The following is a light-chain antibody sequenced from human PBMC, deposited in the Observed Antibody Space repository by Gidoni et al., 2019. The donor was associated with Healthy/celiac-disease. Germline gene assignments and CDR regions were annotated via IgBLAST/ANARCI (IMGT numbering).Light chain of an antibody. CDR3: QQYNNWPPLT. Sequence: EIVMTQSPATLSVSPGESATLSCRASQSVSSNFAWYQQKPGQAPRLLIYGAATRATGSPARCSGSGSGTEFTLTISSLQSEDFAVYYCQQYNNWPPLTFGGGTKVEIK. V-gene: IGKV3-15*01. CDR2: GAA. CDR1: QSVSSN. J-gene: IGKJ4*01.